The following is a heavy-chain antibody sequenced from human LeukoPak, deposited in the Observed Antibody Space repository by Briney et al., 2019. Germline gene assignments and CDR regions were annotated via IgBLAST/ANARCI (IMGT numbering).Heavy chain of an antibody. CDR3: AREYCSSISCSSDDAFDI. CDR2: NYSGGST. J-gene: IGHJ3*02. Sequence: GGSLRLYCAGSGFTASSNYMSWVRQAPGKGLEWDAVNYSGGSTYYADYVRGRFTISRDNSKNRLYLQMNSLRAEDTAVYHCAREYCSSISCSSDDAFDIWGQGTMVTVSS. V-gene: IGHV3-66*02. CDR1: GFTASSNY. D-gene: IGHD2-2*01.